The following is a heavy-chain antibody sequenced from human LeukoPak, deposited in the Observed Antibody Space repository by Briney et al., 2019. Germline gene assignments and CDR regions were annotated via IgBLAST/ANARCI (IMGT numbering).Heavy chain of an antibody. CDR3: ATVRGSDWYMDY. CDR2: IWYDGSRD. V-gene: IGHV3-33*01. D-gene: IGHD6-19*01. Sequence: QSGTSLRLSCAASGFTFRNYGMNWVRQAPGKGLEWVALIWYDGSRDYYVDFVKGRFTVSRDNSKNTLYLQMKNLRAEGTAVYYCATVRGSDWYMDYWGQGTLVTVSS. CDR1: GFTFRNYG. J-gene: IGHJ4*02.